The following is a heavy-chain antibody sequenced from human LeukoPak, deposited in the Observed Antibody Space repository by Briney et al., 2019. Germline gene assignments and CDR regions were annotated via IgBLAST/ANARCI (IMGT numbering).Heavy chain of an antibody. CDR2: IYTSGST. CDR3: ARCMTTVTYYYYYYMDV. J-gene: IGHJ6*03. V-gene: IGHV4-61*02. Sequence: PSETLSLTCTVSGGSISSGSYYWSWIRQPAVKGLEWIGRIYTSGSTNYNPSLKSRVTISVDTSKNQFSLKLSSVTAADTAVYYCARCMTTVTYYYYYYMDVWGKGTTVTISS. D-gene: IGHD4-17*01. CDR1: GGSISSGSYY.